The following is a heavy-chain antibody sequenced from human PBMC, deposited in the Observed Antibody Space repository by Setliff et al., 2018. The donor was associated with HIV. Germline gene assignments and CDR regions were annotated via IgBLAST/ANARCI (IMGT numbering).Heavy chain of an antibody. CDR3: ARHRVDTSMLVVKSPGAFDL. D-gene: IGHD3-22*01. CDR1: GYSFGDYW. CDR2: IFPADSDT. Sequence: GESLKISCRGFGYSFGDYWIGWVRQKPGKGLEWMGIIFPADSDTRVNPSFQGQVTISADKSTYAAFLQWTSLKASDTGIYYCARHRVDTSMLVVKSPGAFDLWGQGTLVTVSS. J-gene: IGHJ3*01. V-gene: IGHV5-51*01.